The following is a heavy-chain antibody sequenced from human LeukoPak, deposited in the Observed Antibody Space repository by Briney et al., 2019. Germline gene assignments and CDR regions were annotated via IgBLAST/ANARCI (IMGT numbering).Heavy chain of an antibody. CDR1: GGSFSGYY. V-gene: IGHV4-34*01. J-gene: IGHJ4*02. CDR2: INHSGGT. D-gene: IGHD3-22*01. Sequence: PSETLSLTCAVYGGSFSGYYWSWIRQPPGKGLEWIGEINHSGGTNCNPSPKSRVTISVDTSKNQFSLKLSSVTAADTAVYYCAREVEGYYYDSSGYYWGQGTLVTVSS. CDR3: AREVEGYYYDSSGYY.